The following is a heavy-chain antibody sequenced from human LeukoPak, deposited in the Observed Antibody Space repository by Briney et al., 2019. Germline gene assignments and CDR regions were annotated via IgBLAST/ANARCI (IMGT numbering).Heavy chain of an antibody. CDR2: IKQDGSEI. V-gene: IGHV3-7*01. J-gene: IGHJ4*02. D-gene: IGHD6-13*01. CDR1: GFTFSNYW. CDR3: ARDGFVGAADY. Sequence: GGSLRLSCAASGFTFSNYWMTWVRQAPGKGLEWVANIKQDGSEISYVDSVKGRFTISRDNAKNSLYLQMNNLRVEDTAVYYCARDGFVGAADYWGQGTLVTVSS.